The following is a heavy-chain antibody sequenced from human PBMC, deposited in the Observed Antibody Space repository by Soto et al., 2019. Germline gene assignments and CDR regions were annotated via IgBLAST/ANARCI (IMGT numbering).Heavy chain of an antibody. CDR1: GFTFSSYS. V-gene: IGHV3-21*01. Sequence: EVQLVESGGGLVKPGGSLRLSCAASGFTFSSYSMNWVRQAPGKGLEWVSSISSSSSYIYYADSVKGRFTISRDNAKNSLYLQMNSLRAEDTAVYYCAREGDSGYDPMFDYWGQGTLVTVSS. D-gene: IGHD5-12*01. J-gene: IGHJ4*02. CDR3: AREGDSGYDPMFDY. CDR2: ISSSSSYI.